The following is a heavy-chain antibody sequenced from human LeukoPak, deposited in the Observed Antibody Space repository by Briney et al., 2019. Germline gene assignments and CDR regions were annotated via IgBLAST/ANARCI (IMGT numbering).Heavy chain of an antibody. CDR1: GVSISSTTHY. V-gene: IGHV4-39*07. Sequence: SETLSLTCSVSGVSISSTTHYWGWIRQPPGKGLEWIGSINYSGGTSYNPSLKSRLTISRDTTKNQFSLKLSSVTAADTAVYYCARGLMMAVAGRGEFHYWGQGTLVTVSS. CDR3: ARGLMMAVAGRGEFHY. CDR2: INYSGGT. D-gene: IGHD6-13*01. J-gene: IGHJ4*02.